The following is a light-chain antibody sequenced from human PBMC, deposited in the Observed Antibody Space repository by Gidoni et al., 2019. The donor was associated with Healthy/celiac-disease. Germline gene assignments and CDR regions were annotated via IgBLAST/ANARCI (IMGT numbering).Light chain of an antibody. Sequence: QSALTQPASESASPGQSITISCTGTSSDVGSYNLVSWYQQHPGKAPKLMIYEGSKRPSGVSNRFSGSKSGNTASLTISGLQAEDEADYYCCSYAGSSTDVVFGGGTKLTVL. V-gene: IGLV2-23*01. CDR1: SSDVGSYNL. CDR3: CSYAGSSTDVV. J-gene: IGLJ2*01. CDR2: EGS.